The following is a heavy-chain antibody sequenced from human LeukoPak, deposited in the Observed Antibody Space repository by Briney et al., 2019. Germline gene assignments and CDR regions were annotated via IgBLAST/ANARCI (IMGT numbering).Heavy chain of an antibody. CDR1: GFTFSSYG. Sequence: PGGSLRLSCAASGFTFSSYGMHWVRQAPGKGLEWVAFIRYDGSNKYYADSVKGRFTISRDNSKNTLYLHMNSLRAEDTAVYYCAKDRAVATIGDDAFDIWGQGTMVTVSS. D-gene: IGHD5-12*01. CDR3: AKDRAVATIGDDAFDI. J-gene: IGHJ3*02. CDR2: IRYDGSNK. V-gene: IGHV3-30*02.